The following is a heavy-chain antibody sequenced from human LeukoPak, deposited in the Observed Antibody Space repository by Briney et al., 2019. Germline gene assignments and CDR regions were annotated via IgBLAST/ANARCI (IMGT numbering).Heavy chain of an antibody. CDR1: GGSFSGYY. Sequence: SETLSLTCAVYGGSFSGYYWSWIRQPPGKGLEWIGEINHSGSTHYNPSLKSRVTISVDTSKNQFSLKLSSVTAADTAVYYCASTEDYSYGSDYYYYMDVWGKGTTVTISS. CDR3: ASTEDYSYGSDYYYYMDV. D-gene: IGHD5-18*01. J-gene: IGHJ6*03. V-gene: IGHV4-34*01. CDR2: INHSGST.